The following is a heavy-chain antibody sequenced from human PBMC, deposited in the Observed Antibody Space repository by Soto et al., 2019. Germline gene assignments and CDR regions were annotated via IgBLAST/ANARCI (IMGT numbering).Heavy chain of an antibody. V-gene: IGHV4-4*02. CDR3: AKRDPYSPAVPFDY. CDR1: GGSISSSNW. Sequence: SETLSLTCAVSGGSISSSNWWSWVRQPPGRGLEWIGEIYHSGNSNYNPSLKSRVTLSVDKSKNQFSLNLTSVTAADTAVYYCAKRDPYSPAVPFDYWGQG. CDR2: IYHSGNS. D-gene: IGHD1-26*01. J-gene: IGHJ4*02.